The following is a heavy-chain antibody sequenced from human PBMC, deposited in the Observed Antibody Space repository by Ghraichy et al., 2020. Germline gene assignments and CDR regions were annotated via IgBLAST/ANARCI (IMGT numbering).Heavy chain of an antibody. CDR3: ARGLEGMTDY. CDR1: GGSISSSSYY. J-gene: IGHJ4*02. V-gene: IGHV4-39*01. Sequence: TLSLTCTVSGGSISSSSYYWGWIRQPPGKGLEWIGSIYYSGSTYYNPSLKSRVTISVDTSKNQFSLKLSSVTAADTAVYYCARGLEGMTDYWGQGTLVTVSS. D-gene: IGHD1-1*01. CDR2: IYYSGST.